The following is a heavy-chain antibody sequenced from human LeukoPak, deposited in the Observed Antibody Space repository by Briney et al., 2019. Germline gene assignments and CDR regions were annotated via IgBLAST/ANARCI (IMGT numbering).Heavy chain of an antibody. CDR3: ARGNQERQWLVGGNFDY. CDR2: IYYSGST. J-gene: IGHJ4*02. CDR1: GGSISSGDYY. V-gene: IGHV4-30-4*01. D-gene: IGHD6-19*01. Sequence: SETLSLTCTVSGGSISSGDYYWSWIRQPPGKGLEWIGYIYYSGSTYYNPSLKSRVTISVDTSKNQFSLKLSSVTAADTAVYYCARGNQERQWLVGGNFDYWGQGTLVTVSS.